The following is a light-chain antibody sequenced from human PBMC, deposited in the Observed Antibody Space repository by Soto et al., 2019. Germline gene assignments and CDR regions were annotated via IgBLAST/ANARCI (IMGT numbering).Light chain of an antibody. CDR1: QSISTW. Sequence: DIQMTQSPSTLSASVGDRVTITCRASQSISTWLAWYQQKPGKAPKVLIYKASSLESMVPSRFSGSGSGTEFTLTISSLQPDDFATYYCQQYNTFSWTFGQGTKVEIK. J-gene: IGKJ1*01. V-gene: IGKV1-5*03. CDR3: QQYNTFSWT. CDR2: KAS.